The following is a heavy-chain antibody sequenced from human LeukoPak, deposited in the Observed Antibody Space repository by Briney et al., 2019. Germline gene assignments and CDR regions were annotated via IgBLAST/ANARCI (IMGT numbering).Heavy chain of an antibody. Sequence: SETLSLTCSVSGDSINSYYWSWIRQPPGKGLEWIGEINHSGSTNYNPSLKSRVTISVDTSKNQFSLKLSSVTAADTAVYYCARVKNRIAAAGTGWFDPWGQGTLVTVSS. CDR3: ARVKNRIAAAGTGWFDP. D-gene: IGHD6-13*01. V-gene: IGHV4-34*01. CDR1: GDSINSYY. J-gene: IGHJ5*02. CDR2: INHSGST.